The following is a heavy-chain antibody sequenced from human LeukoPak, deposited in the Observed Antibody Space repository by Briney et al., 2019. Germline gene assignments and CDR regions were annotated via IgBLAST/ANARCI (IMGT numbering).Heavy chain of an antibody. CDR2: NYWNDEK. J-gene: IGHJ4*02. V-gene: IGHV2-5*01. CDR3: AHRRGLAAAGSSYYFDS. CDR1: GFSLSTRGVG. D-gene: IGHD6-13*01. Sequence: SGPTLVNPTQPLTLSCTFTGFSLSTRGVGVGWIRHPPAMALEWLALNYWNDEKHYIPSPKSRPTITQDSSNNQLAPTMTNTDPVDTATYYCAHRRGLAAAGSSYYFDSWGQGTLVTVSS.